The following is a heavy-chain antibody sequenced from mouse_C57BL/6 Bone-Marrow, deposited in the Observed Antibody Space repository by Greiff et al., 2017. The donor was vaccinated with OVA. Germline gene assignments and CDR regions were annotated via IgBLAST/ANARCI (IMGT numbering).Heavy chain of an antibody. CDR1: GYTFTNYW. D-gene: IGHD1-1*01. V-gene: IGHV1-63*01. CDR3: ARWSPIYYYGSSYAMDY. CDR2: IYPGGGYT. Sequence: QVQLQQPGAELVRPGPSVKMSCKASGYTFTNYWIGWAKQRPGHGLEWIGDIYPGGGYTNYNEKFKGKATLTADKSSSTAYMQFSSLTSEDSAIYYCARWSPIYYYGSSYAMDYWGQGTSVTVSS. J-gene: IGHJ4*01.